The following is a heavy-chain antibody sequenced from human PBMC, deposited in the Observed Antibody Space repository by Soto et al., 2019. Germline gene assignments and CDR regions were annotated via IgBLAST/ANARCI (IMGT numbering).Heavy chain of an antibody. CDR1: GFTFSGSA. V-gene: IGHV3-73*02. CDR3: TRYYYDSSGHDAFDI. CDR2: IRSKANSYAT. J-gene: IGHJ3*02. Sequence: EVQLVESGGGLVQPGGSLKLSCAASGFTFSGSAMHWVRQASGKGLEWVGSIRSKANSYATAYAASVKGRFTISSDDSKNTAYLQMNSLKTEDTAVYYCTRYYYDSSGHDAFDIWGQGTMVTVSS. D-gene: IGHD3-22*01.